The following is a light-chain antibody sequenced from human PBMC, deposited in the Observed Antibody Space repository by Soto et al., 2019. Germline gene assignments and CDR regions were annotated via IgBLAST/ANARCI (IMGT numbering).Light chain of an antibody. CDR3: SSYTSTSTYV. J-gene: IGLJ1*01. CDR2: HVS. Sequence: SVLPQPSSVSRSPGQSNAISSTGTSSDVDGYNYVSWYQQYPGKAPKLMIYHVSNRPSGVSNRFSGSKSGNSASLTISGLQAEDEADYYCSSYTSTSTYVFVTGTKVTVL. CDR1: SSDVDGYNY. V-gene: IGLV2-14*01.